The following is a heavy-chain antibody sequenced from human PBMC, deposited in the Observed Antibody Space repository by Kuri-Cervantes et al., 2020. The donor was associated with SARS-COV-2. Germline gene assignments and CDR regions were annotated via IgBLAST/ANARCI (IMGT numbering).Heavy chain of an antibody. J-gene: IGHJ5*02. CDR1: GFTFNSYG. V-gene: IGHV3-30*03. CDR2: IPYDGLNK. CDR3: ARERGVILAGLGWFDP. D-gene: IGHD3-10*01. Sequence: GGSLRLSCAASGFTFNSYGMHWVRQAPGKGLEWVALIPYDGLNKYYADSVKGRFTISRDNSKNSLYLQMNSLRVEDTAVYYCARERGVILAGLGWFDPWGQGTLVTVSS.